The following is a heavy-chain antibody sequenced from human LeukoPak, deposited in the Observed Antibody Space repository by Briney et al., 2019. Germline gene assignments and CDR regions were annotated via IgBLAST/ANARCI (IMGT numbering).Heavy chain of an antibody. J-gene: IGHJ4*02. CDR3: ARVLGCSGGSCYEGPLDY. V-gene: IGHV4-59*01. Sequence: SETLSLTCTVSGGSISSYYWSWIRQPPGKGLEWIGYIYYSGSTNYNPSLKSRVTISVDTSKNQFSLKLSSVTAADTAVYYCARVLGCSGGSCYEGPLDYWGQGTLVTVSS. CDR1: GGSISSYY. CDR2: IYYSGST. D-gene: IGHD2-15*01.